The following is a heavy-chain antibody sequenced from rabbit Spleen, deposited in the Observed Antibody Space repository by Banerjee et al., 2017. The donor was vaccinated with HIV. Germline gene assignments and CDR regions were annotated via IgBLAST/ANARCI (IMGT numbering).Heavy chain of an antibody. V-gene: IGHV1S40*01. CDR3: ARDLDGVIGWNFGW. CDR2: IDAGSGGTT. D-gene: IGHD4-1*01. CDR1: GFSFSSTYW. J-gene: IGHJ4*01. Sequence: QSLEESGGDLVKPGASLTLTCTASGFSFSSTYWICWVRQAPGKGPEWIACIDAGSGGTTYYASWAKGRFTISKTSSTTVTLQMTSLTAADMATYFCARDLDGVIGWNFGWWGQGTLVTVS.